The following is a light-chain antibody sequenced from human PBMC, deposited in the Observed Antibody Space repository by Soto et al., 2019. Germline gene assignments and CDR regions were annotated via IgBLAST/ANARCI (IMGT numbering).Light chain of an antibody. Sequence: LTQPASVSGSPGQSITISCTGTSSDVGGYNYVSWSQQHPGKAPKLLISEVSNRPSGVSNRFSGSKSGNTASLTISGLQADDEADYYCSSYTASSTLLFGTGTKVTVL. CDR3: SSYTASSTLL. V-gene: IGLV2-14*03. CDR2: EVS. CDR1: SSDVGGYNY. J-gene: IGLJ1*01.